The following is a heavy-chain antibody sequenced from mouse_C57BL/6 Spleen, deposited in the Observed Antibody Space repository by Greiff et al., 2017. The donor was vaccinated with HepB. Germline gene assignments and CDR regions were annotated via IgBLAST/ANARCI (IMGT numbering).Heavy chain of an antibody. V-gene: IGHV5-17*01. CDR2: ISSGSSTI. J-gene: IGHJ4*01. Sequence: EVMLVESGGGLVKPGGSLKLSCAASGFTFSDYGMHWVRQAPEKGLEWVAYISSGSSTIYYADTVKGRFTICRDNAKNTLFLQMTSLRSEDTAMYYCARRGHYYGSSPYAMDYWGQGTSVTVSS. D-gene: IGHD1-1*01. CDR1: GFTFSDYG. CDR3: ARRGHYYGSSPYAMDY.